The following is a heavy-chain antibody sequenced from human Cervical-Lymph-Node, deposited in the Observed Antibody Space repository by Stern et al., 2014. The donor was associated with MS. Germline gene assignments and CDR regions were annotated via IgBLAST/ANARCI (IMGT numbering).Heavy chain of an antibody. Sequence: EVQLEESGGGLVQPGGSLRLSCAASGFTSSIYSMTWVRQAPGKGLEWVAYTSGSGSSTIYYADSVKGRFTISRDNAKNSLYLQMNSLRDEDTAVYYCAKDSGSFSTFGLDVWGQGTTVTVSS. J-gene: IGHJ6*02. CDR2: TSGSGSSTI. V-gene: IGHV3-48*02. D-gene: IGHD2/OR15-2a*01. CDR1: GFTSSIYS. CDR3: AKDSGSFSTFGLDV.